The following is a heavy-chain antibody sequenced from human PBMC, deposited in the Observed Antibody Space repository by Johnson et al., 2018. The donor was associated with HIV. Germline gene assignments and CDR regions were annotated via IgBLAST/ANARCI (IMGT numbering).Heavy chain of an antibody. D-gene: IGHD6-6*01. CDR2: ISGSGDST. CDR1: GFTFSSYG. CDR3: ASGVTARAPLLI. J-gene: IGHJ3*02. V-gene: IGHV3-NL1*01. Sequence: QVQLVESGGGVVQPGRSLRLSCVASGFTFSSYGMHWVRQAPGKGLEWVSAISGSGDSTYYADSVKGRFTISRDNSKNTLYLQMNSLRAEDTALYYCASGVTARAPLLIWGQGTMVTVSS.